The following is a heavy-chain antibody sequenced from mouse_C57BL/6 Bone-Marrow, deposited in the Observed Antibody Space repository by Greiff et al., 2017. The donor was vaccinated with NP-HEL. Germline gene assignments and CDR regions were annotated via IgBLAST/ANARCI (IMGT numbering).Heavy chain of an antibody. CDR3: ASDYSNPCAMDG. Sequence: QVQLQQSGAELAKPGASVKMSCKASGYTFTTYPIAWMKQNPGKSLEWIGNFHPDNDDTKYNEKFKGKATLTVETSSSTVYLELSRLTSDDSAVYYCASDYSNPCAMDGWGKGTTVTVSS. J-gene: IGHJ4*01. CDR2: FHPDNDDT. D-gene: IGHD2-5*01. CDR1: GYTFTTYP. V-gene: IGHV1-47*01.